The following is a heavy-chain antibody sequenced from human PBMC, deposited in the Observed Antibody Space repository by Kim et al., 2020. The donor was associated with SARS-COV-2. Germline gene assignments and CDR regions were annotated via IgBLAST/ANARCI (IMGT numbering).Heavy chain of an antibody. J-gene: IGHJ1*01. CDR3: ASSWYFAEYFQH. V-gene: IGHV4-59*01. CDR1: GGSISTYY. CDR2: SYYSGST. D-gene: IGHD6-13*01. Sequence: SETLSLTCTVSGGSISTYYWSWIRQPPGKGLEWIGYSYYSGSTKNNPTLKSRVTISIDTSKDQFSLRLRSVTAADTAVYYCASSWYFAEYFQHWGQGTLVTVSS.